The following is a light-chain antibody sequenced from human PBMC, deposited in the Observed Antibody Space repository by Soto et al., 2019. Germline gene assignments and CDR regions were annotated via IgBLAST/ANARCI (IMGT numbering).Light chain of an antibody. CDR1: QSASNNY. J-gene: IGKJ1*01. Sequence: EIVSTHSPGTPPLPPGETATLPCRTSQSASNNYLAWYQQKPVQAPRFLIYGASNRATGIPDRFSGGGSGTDFSLTIRRLEDEDFAVYYCEQYGSSGTFGKGTKVDI. CDR2: GAS. CDR3: EQYGSSGT. V-gene: IGKV3-20*01.